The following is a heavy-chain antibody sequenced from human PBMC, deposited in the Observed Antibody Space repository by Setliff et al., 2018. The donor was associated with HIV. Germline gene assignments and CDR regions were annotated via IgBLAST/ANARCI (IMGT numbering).Heavy chain of an antibody. D-gene: IGHD3-22*01. CDR1: GGSISNYY. CDR3: ARGDTYWNDASGYVKSDLDAFDI. J-gene: IGHJ3*02. V-gene: IGHV4-4*07. Sequence: SETLSLTCTVSGGSISNYYWTWLRQPAGKGLEWVGHIYTGGTTNYNTSLRSRVTISIDKSKNQFSLNLNSVTAADTAVYHCARGDTYWNDASGYVKSDLDAFDIWGRGTMVTVSS. CDR2: IYTGGTT.